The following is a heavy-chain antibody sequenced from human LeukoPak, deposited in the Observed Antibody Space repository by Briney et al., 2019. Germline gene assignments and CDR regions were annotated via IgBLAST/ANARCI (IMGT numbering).Heavy chain of an antibody. D-gene: IGHD5-18*01. V-gene: IGHV1-69*05. CDR2: IIPIFGTA. J-gene: IGHJ4*02. CDR3: ARATAMVSGIFDY. Sequence: ASVKVSCKASGGTFSSYAISWVRQAPGQGLDWMGGIIPIFGTANYAQKFQGRVTITTDEYTSTAYMELSSLTSEDTAVYYCARATAMVSGIFDYWGQGTLVTVSS. CDR1: GGTFSSYA.